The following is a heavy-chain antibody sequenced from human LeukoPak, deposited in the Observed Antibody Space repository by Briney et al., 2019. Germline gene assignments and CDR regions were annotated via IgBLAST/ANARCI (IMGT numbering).Heavy chain of an antibody. V-gene: IGHV1-69*04. CDR1: GGTFSNYV. CDR2: ITPMSGVT. D-gene: IGHD3-22*01. CDR3: ARVQDYYDSSDSYFWLDP. J-gene: IGHJ5*02. Sequence: GASVKVSCKASGGTFSNYVITWVRQAPGQGLEWMGRITPMSGVTNYAQRFQGRVTITADKSRTTAYMELSGLSSEDTAMYYCARVQDYYDSSDSYFWLDPWGHGTLVTVSS.